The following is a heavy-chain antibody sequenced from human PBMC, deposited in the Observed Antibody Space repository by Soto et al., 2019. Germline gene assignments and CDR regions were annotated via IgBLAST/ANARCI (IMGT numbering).Heavy chain of an antibody. CDR1: GGSISSGDYY. V-gene: IGHV4-30-4*01. CDR2: IYYSGST. J-gene: IGHJ4*02. CDR3: ARAAAGRVDFDY. Sequence: SETLSLTCTVSGGSISSGDYYWSWIRQPPGKGLEWIGYIYYSGSTYYNPSLKSRVTISVDTSKNQFSLKLSSVTAADTAVYYCARAAAGRVDFDYWGQGTLVTSPQ. D-gene: IGHD6-13*01.